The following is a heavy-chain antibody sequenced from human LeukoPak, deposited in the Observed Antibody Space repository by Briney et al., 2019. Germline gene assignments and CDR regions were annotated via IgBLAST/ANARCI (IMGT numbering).Heavy chain of an antibody. V-gene: IGHV4-39*07. D-gene: IGHD3-22*01. CDR1: GGSISSSSYY. CDR2: IYYSGST. Sequence: PSETLSLTCTVSGGSISSSSYYWGWIRQPPGKGLEWIGSIYYSGSTYYNPSLKSRVTISVDTSKNQFSLKLSSVTAADTAVYYCARDTRKRTMIVFLPTNGMDVWGQGTTVTVSS. CDR3: ARDTRKRTMIVFLPTNGMDV. J-gene: IGHJ6*02.